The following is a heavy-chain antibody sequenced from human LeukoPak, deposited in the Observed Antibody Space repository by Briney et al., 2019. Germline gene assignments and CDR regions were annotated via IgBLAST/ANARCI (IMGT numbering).Heavy chain of an antibody. Sequence: GGSLRLSCAASGFTFSSYGMHWVRQAPGKGLEWVAVISYDGSNKYYADSVKGRFTISRDNSKNTLYLQMNSLRAEDTAVYYCAKDFLLRITIFEVPGDWGQGTLVTVSS. CDR2: ISYDGSNK. J-gene: IGHJ4*02. CDR3: AKDFLLRITIFEVPGD. V-gene: IGHV3-30*18. CDR1: GFTFSSYG. D-gene: IGHD3-3*01.